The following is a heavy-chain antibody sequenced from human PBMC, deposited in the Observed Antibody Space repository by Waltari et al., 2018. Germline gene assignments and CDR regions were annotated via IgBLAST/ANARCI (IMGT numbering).Heavy chain of an antibody. V-gene: IGHV1-69*01. J-gene: IGHJ4*02. CDR1: GGTFNTSG. D-gene: IGHD3-10*01. CDR3: AFDTSGSEDYFDF. Sequence: VHLLQSGAEVKEPGSSVKVSCKVSGGTFNTSGISWVRQAPGQGLEWMGGVIPVLGEANYAQKVQGRVTISADESSGTAYMEMSSLRSGDTAIYFCAFDTSGSEDYFDFWGQGTLVTVSS. CDR2: VIPVLGEA.